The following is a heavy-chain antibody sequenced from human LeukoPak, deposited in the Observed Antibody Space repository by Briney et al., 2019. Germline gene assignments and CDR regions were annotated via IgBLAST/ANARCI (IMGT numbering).Heavy chain of an antibody. CDR1: GGSISSSSYY. J-gene: IGHJ4*02. Sequence: PSETLSLTCTVSGGSISSSSYYWGWIRQPPGKGLEWIGSIYYSGSTYYNPSLKSRVTRSVDTSKNQFSLKLSSVTAADTAVYYCAKTVQYYGSGTSYYFDYWGQGTLVTVSS. V-gene: IGHV4-39*01. D-gene: IGHD3-10*01. CDR2: IYYSGST. CDR3: AKTVQYYGSGTSYYFDY.